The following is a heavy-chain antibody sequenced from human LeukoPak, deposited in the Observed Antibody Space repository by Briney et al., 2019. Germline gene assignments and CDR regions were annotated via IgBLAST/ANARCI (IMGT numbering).Heavy chain of an antibody. Sequence: GGSLRLSCAASGFIFRNYWMSWVRQAPGKGLEWVANINQDGSVKNQVASVKGRFTISRDNAKNSLYLQMNSLRPEDPAVYYCARGAPYRDSDDYWGEGALVIVSS. CDR2: INQDGSVK. CDR3: ARGAPYRDSDDY. CDR1: GFIFRNYW. V-gene: IGHV3-7*05. J-gene: IGHJ4*02. D-gene: IGHD1-26*01.